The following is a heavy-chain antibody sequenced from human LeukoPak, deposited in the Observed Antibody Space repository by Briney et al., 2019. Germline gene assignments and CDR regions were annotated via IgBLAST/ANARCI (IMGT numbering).Heavy chain of an antibody. V-gene: IGHV4-59*01. CDR2: IFYSGTT. Sequence: SETLSLTCTVSGGSISGYYWSWIRQPPGKGLEWIGFIFYSGTTNYNPSLKSRVTISVDTSKNQFSLKLSSVTAADTAVYYCARGGWNKFDYWGQGTLVTVSS. J-gene: IGHJ4*02. D-gene: IGHD3-22*01. CDR1: GGSISGYY. CDR3: ARGGWNKFDY.